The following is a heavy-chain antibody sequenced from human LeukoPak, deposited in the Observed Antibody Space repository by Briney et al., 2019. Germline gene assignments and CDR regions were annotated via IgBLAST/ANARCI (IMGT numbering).Heavy chain of an antibody. Sequence: SETLSLTCAVSDDSISSHYWTWLRQPPGKGLEWIGYISYIGSTNYNPSLKSRVTISIDTSKNQFSLKLSSVTAADTAVYYCARDLVTVTKGFDIWGQGTMVSVSS. CDR1: DDSISSHY. CDR3: ARDLVTVTKGFDI. CDR2: ISYIGST. J-gene: IGHJ3*02. D-gene: IGHD4-17*01. V-gene: IGHV4-59*11.